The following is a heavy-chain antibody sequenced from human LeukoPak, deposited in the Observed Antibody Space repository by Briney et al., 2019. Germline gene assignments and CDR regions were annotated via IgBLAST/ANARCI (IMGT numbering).Heavy chain of an antibody. D-gene: IGHD1-26*01. CDR3: ARVWEPLRIDY. CDR2: ISSSSSYV. CDR1: GFTFSSYS. V-gene: IGHV3-21*01. J-gene: IGHJ4*02. Sequence: PGGSLRLSCAASGFTFSSYSMNWVRQAPGKGLEWVSSISSSSSYVYYADSVKGRFTISRDNAKNSLYLQMNSLRAEDTAVYYCARVWEPLRIDYWGQGTLVTVSS.